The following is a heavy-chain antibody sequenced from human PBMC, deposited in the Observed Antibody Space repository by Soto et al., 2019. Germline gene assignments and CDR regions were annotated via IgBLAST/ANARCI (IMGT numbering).Heavy chain of an antibody. CDR2: ISYDGSTI. D-gene: IGHD6-13*01. CDR3: ARGIPPDY. J-gene: IGHJ4*02. V-gene: IGHV3-30*03. Sequence: PGGSLRLSCAASGFTFSSYGMHWVRQAPGKGLEWVAVISYDGSTIYYADSVKGRFTISRDNSKNTLYLQMNSLRAEDTAVYYCARGIPPDYWGQGTLVTVSS. CDR1: GFTFSSYG.